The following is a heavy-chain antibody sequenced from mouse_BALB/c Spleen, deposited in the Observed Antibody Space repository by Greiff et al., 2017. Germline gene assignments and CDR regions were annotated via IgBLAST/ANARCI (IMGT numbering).Heavy chain of an antibody. CDR3: ARGYSSTWFAY. CDR2: IDPSDSET. D-gene: IGHD1-3*01. Sequence: VQLQQSGPQLVRPGASVKISCKASGYSFTSYWMHWVKQRPGQGLEWIGMIDPSDSETRLNQKFKDKATLTVDKSSSTAYMQLSSPTSEDSAVYYCARGYSSTWFAYWGQGTLVTVSA. J-gene: IGHJ3*01. CDR1: GYSFTSYW. V-gene: IGHV1S127*01.